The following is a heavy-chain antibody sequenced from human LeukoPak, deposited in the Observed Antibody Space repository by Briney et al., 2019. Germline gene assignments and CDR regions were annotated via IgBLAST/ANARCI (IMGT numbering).Heavy chain of an antibody. Sequence: ASVKVSCKASGYTFTSYYMHWVRQAPGQGLEWMGIINPSGGSTSYAQKFQGRVTMTRDTSTSTVYMELSSLRSEDTAVYYCARRKKEYSGYDWVIDYWGQGTLVTVSS. D-gene: IGHD5-12*01. V-gene: IGHV1-46*01. CDR3: ARRKKEYSGYDWVIDY. J-gene: IGHJ4*02. CDR1: GYTFTSYY. CDR2: INPSGGST.